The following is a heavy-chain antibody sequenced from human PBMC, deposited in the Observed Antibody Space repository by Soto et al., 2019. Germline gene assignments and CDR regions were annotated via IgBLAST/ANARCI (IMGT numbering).Heavy chain of an antibody. J-gene: IGHJ6*02. D-gene: IGHD3-22*01. CDR2: ISGSGGST. CDR1: GFTFSSYA. CDR3: AKGGQGGYDIGP. V-gene: IGHV3-23*01. Sequence: GGSLRLSYAASGFTFSSYAMSWVRQAPGKGLEWVSAISGSGGSTYYADSVKGRFTISRDNSKNTLYLQMNSLRAEDTAVYYCAKGGQGGYDIGPWGQGTTVTVSS.